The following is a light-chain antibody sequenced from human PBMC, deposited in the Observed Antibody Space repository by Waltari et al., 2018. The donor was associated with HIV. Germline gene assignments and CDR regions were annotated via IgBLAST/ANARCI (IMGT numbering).Light chain of an antibody. CDR3: HHYDTTRPFA. J-gene: IGKJ5*01. V-gene: IGKV3D-20*01. CDR1: QSVRSTS. CDR2: DSS. Sequence: VLMQSPPTLCLSPGETATLSCGSSQSVRSTSLAWYQHRPGLAPRIVIYDSSTRGTHIPERFYGCGSGTDFTPTINKLEHEDSAVYYCHHYDTTRPFAFGPGTRLEI.